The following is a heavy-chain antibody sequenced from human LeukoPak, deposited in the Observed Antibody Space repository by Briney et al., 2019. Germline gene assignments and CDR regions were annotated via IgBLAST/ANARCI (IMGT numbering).Heavy chain of an antibody. J-gene: IGHJ4*02. D-gene: IGHD2-15*01. V-gene: IGHV3-7*03. CDR1: GFTFSSYW. CDR3: ARDWVAG. CDR2: INHNGNVN. Sequence: PGGSLRLSCAASGFTFSSYWMNWARQAPGKGLEWVASINHNGNVNYYVDSVKGRFTISRDNAKNSLYLQMSNLRAEDTAVYYCARDWVAGWGQGTLVTVSS.